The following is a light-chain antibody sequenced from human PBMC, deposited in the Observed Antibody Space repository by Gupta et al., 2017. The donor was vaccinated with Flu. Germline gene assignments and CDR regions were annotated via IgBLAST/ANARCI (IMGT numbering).Light chain of an antibody. Sequence: SSALPQPPSVSVSPGQTARITCSGDVLPKQYVYWYQQKPGQAPSLVIYKDTERPSGIPERFSGSSSGRTVTLTISGVQAEDEADYHCQSADDTGSYVFGPGTKVTVL. CDR2: KDT. J-gene: IGLJ1*01. CDR3: QSADDTGSYV. CDR1: VLPKQY. V-gene: IGLV3-25*02.